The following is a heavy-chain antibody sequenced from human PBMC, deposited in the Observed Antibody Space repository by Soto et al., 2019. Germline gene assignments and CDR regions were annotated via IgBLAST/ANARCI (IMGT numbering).Heavy chain of an antibody. CDR1: GGSISSGGYY. D-gene: IGHD4-17*01. Sequence: QVQLQESGPGLVKPSQTLSLTCTVSGGSISSGGYYWSWIRQHPGKGLEWIGYIYYSGSTYYNPSLKSRVTISVGTSKNQFSLKLSAVTAADTAVYYCAALGDYGDYGLYYYYGMDVWGQGTTVTVSS. J-gene: IGHJ6*02. CDR2: IYYSGST. CDR3: AALGDYGDYGLYYYYGMDV. V-gene: IGHV4-31*03.